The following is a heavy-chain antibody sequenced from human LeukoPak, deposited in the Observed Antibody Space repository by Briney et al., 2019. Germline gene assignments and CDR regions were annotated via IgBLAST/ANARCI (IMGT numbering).Heavy chain of an antibody. CDR3: ARERGGYCSGGSCYPNWFDP. Sequence: ASVKVSCKASGYTFTGYYMHWVRQAPGQGLECMGWINPNSGGTNYAQKFQGWVTMTRDTSISTAYMELSRLRSDDTAVYYCARERGGYCSGGSCYPNWFDPWGQGTLVTVSS. CDR2: INPNSGGT. V-gene: IGHV1-2*04. D-gene: IGHD2-15*01. J-gene: IGHJ5*02. CDR1: GYTFTGYY.